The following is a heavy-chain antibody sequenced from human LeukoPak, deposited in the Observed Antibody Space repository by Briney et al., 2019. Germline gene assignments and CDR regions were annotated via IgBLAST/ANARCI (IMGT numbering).Heavy chain of an antibody. CDR3: ARHKTPRSSGYYY. Sequence: SSETLSLTCAVSGYSFSSGYYWGWIRPPPGKGLEWIGSIYHSGSTYYNPSLKSRVTISVDTSKNQFSLKLSSVTAADTAVYYCARHKTPRSSGYYYWGQGTLVTVSS. V-gene: IGHV4-38-2*01. D-gene: IGHD3-22*01. CDR1: GYSFSSGYY. CDR2: IYHSGST. J-gene: IGHJ4*02.